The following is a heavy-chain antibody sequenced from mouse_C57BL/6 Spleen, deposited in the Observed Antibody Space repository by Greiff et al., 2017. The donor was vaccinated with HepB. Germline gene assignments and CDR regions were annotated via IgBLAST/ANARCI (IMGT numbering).Heavy chain of an antibody. V-gene: IGHV1-5*01. Sequence: VHVKQSGTVLARPGASVKMSCKTSGYTFTSYWMHWVKQRPGQGLEWIGAIYPGNSDTSYNQKFKGKAKLTAVTSASTAYMELSSLTTEDSAVYYCTRSADYYGSGGYWYFDVWGTGTTVTVSS. CDR2: IYPGNSDT. D-gene: IGHD1-1*01. CDR3: TRSADYYGSGGYWYFDV. J-gene: IGHJ1*03. CDR1: GYTFTSYW.